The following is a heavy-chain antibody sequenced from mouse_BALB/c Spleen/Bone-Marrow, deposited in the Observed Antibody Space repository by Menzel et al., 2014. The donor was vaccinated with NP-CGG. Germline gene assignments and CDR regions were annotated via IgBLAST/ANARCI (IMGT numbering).Heavy chain of an antibody. J-gene: IGHJ1*01. Sequence: VQLKESGPELEKPGASVTISCKASGYSFAGYNMNWVKQSHGKSLEWIGNIDPYYGGTDYNQKFKGKATLTVDKSSSTAYMQLKSLTSEDSAVYYCARVGDNRHFDVWGAGTTVTVSS. CDR1: GYSFAGYN. D-gene: IGHD3-3*01. CDR2: IDPYYGGT. V-gene: IGHV1S135*01. CDR3: ARVGDNRHFDV.